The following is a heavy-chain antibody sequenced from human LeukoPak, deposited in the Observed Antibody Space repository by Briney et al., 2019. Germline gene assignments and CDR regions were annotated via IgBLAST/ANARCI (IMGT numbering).Heavy chain of an antibody. Sequence: PGGSLRLSCAASGFTFSSYSMNWVRQAPGKGLDWVSSISSSSSYIYYADSVKGRFTISRDNAKNTLYLQMNSLRAEDTAVYYCARGAYSYGPRRGAQFDYWGQGTLVTVSS. V-gene: IGHV3-21*01. CDR2: ISSSSSYI. CDR1: GFTFSSYS. CDR3: ARGAYSYGPRRGAQFDY. J-gene: IGHJ4*02. D-gene: IGHD5-18*01.